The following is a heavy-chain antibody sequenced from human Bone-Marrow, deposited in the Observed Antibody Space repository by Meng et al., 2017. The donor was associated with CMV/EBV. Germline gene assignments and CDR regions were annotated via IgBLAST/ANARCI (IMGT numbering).Heavy chain of an antibody. J-gene: IGHJ4*02. D-gene: IGHD2-2*01. Sequence: GESLKISCAASGFTFSSYWMSWVRQAPGKGLVWVSRINSDGYSTDYADSVEDRFTISRDNAKNTLYLQMNSLRAEDTAVYYCARDQLLYFDHWGQGTLVTVSS. CDR1: GFTFSSYW. CDR3: ARDQLLYFDH. V-gene: IGHV3-74*01. CDR2: INSDGYST.